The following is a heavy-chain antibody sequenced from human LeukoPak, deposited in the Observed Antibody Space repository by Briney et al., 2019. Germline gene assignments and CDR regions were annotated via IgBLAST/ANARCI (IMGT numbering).Heavy chain of an antibody. CDR1: GYTFTSYG. CDR2: ISAYNGNT. V-gene: IGHV1-18*01. Sequence: ASVKVSCKASGYTFTSYGISWVRQAPRQGLEWMGWISAYNGNTNYAQKLQGRVTMTTDTSTSTAYMELRSLRSDDTAVYYCARDRAIFGVVIIAYWGQGTLVTVSS. CDR3: ARDRAIFGVVIIAY. D-gene: IGHD3-3*01. J-gene: IGHJ4*02.